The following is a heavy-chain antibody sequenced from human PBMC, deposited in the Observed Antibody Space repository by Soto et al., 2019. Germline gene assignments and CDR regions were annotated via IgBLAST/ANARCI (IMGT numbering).Heavy chain of an antibody. D-gene: IGHD5-12*01. CDR1: GGTFSSYT. J-gene: IGHJ4*02. Sequence: QVQLVQSGAEVKKPGSSVKVSCKASGGTFSSYTISWVRQAPGQGLEWMGRIIPILGIANYAQKFQGRVTIPAAKATSTAYMELSSLRSEDTAVYYCARRSGYPLLHAYWGQGTLVTVSS. CDR2: IIPILGIA. CDR3: ARRSGYPLLHAY. V-gene: IGHV1-69*02.